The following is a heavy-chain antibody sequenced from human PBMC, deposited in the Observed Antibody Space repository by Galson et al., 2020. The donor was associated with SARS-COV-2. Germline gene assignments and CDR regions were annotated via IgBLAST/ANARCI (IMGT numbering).Heavy chain of an antibody. CDR2: IYPSDSDT. CDR3: ARHEGGYSGYNYAAS. V-gene: IGHV5-51*01. CDR1: GYTFTNYW. J-gene: IGHJ5*02. D-gene: IGHD5-12*01. Sequence: GSLKISCKGSGYTFTNYWIGWVRQRPGKGLEWMGLIYPSDSDTIYGPAFQGQVTISADKSLNTAYLQWNSLRASDSAMYFCARHEGGYSGYNYAASWGQGTQVTVSS.